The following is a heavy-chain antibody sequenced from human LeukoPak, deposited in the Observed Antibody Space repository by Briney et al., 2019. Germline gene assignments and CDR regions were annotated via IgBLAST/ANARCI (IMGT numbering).Heavy chain of an antibody. CDR2: ISGSGDT. V-gene: IGHV3-23*01. J-gene: IGHJ4*02. CDR1: GFTFVGNA. CDR3: AKKYYYGSGTYIFYFDY. D-gene: IGHD3-10*01. Sequence: PGGSLRLSCAASGFTFVGNAVTWVREAPGKGLEWVSTISGSGDTYYADSVKGRFTISRDDSKSTLSLQMNSVRAEDTALYYCAKKYYYGSGTYIFYFDYWGQGTPVTVSS.